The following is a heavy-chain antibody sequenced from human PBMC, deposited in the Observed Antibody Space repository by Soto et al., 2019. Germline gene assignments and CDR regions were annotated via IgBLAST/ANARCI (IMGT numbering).Heavy chain of an antibody. D-gene: IGHD3-16*01. CDR2: MYSGGGS. CDR1: GFTVSNNY. V-gene: IGHV3-66*01. CDR3: AIDPAVNWA. J-gene: IGHJ6*04. Sequence: EVQLVESGGGLVQPGGSLRLSCVASGFTVSNNYMTLVRQAPGKGLEWVSNMYSGGGSYYTDSVKGIVSISRDIATHTLYLQMDNVRAKNTAVYYGAIDPAVNWAWCKGTTVTVSS.